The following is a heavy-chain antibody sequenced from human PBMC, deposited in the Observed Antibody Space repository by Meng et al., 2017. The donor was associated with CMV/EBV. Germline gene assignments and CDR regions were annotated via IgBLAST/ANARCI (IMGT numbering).Heavy chain of an antibody. Sequence: SGPTLVKSTQTLTLTCTFSVFSLSTSGMCVSWVRQPPGKALEWLALIDWDDDKYYSTSLKTRLTISKDTSKNQVVLTMTNMDPVDTATYYCARITLYTSSWPSFDPWGQGTLVTVSS. CDR1: VFSLSTSGMC. CDR2: IDWDDDK. J-gene: IGHJ5*02. CDR3: ARITLYTSSWPSFDP. V-gene: IGHV2-70*20. D-gene: IGHD6-13*01.